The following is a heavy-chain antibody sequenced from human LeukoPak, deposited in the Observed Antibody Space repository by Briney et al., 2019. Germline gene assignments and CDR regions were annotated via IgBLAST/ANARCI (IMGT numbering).Heavy chain of an antibody. CDR2: IYSGGST. V-gene: IGHV3-66*01. D-gene: IGHD3-22*01. J-gene: IGHJ4*02. CDR1: GFTVSSNY. Sequence: GGSLRLSCAASGFTVSSNYMSWVRQAPGKGLEWVSVIYSGGSTYYADSVKGRFTISRDNSKNTLYLQMNSLRAEDTAVYYCARAWGYYDSSGYYLDYWGQGTLVTVSS. CDR3: ARAWGYYDSSGYYLDY.